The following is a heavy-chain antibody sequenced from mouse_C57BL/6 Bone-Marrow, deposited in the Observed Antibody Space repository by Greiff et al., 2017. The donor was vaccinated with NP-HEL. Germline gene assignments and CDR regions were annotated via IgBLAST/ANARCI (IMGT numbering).Heavy chain of an antibody. D-gene: IGHD2-4*01. Sequence: EVKLVESGGGLVKPGGSLKLSCAASGFTFSDYGMHWVRQAPEKGLEWVAYISSGSSTIYYADTVKGRFTISRDNAKNTLFLQMTSLRSEDTAMYYCARYDYGNFDYWGQGTTLTVSS. CDR1: GFTFSDYG. CDR3: ARYDYGNFDY. J-gene: IGHJ2*01. V-gene: IGHV5-17*01. CDR2: ISSGSSTI.